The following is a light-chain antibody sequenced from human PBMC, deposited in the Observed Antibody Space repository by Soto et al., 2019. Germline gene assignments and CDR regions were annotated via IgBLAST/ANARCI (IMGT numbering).Light chain of an antibody. V-gene: IGKV3-15*01. CDR1: QSVRND. CDR2: GTS. J-gene: IGKJ2*03. Sequence: EIVMTQSPATLSVSPGERATISCRASQSVRNDLAWYQQKPGEAPRVLVYGTSTTATGVPGRFSGSGSGTEFTLTITSLQSEDSEIYYCKQYNNLYSFGKGTKLEIK. CDR3: KQYNNLYS.